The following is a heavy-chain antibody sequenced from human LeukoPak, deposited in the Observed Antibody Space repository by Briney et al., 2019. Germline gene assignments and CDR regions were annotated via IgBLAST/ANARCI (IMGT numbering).Heavy chain of an antibody. V-gene: IGHV3-23*01. D-gene: IGHD5-18*01. CDR1: GFTFSTYA. Sequence: PGGSLRLSCAASGFTFSTYAMNWVRQAPGKGLEWVSAICGSGNSNYYAGSVKGRFTISRDNPKNTLYLQMNSLRAEDTAVYYCAKERYSGYSYGYDDYWGQGTLVTVSS. CDR2: ICGSGNSN. J-gene: IGHJ4*02. CDR3: AKERYSGYSYGYDDY.